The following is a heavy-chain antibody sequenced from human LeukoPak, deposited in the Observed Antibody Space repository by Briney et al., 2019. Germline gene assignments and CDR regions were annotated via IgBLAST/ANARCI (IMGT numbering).Heavy chain of an antibody. CDR2: VNHSGST. CDR1: GGSFSNYY. Sequence: SETLSLTCAVYGGSFSNYYWSWIRQPPGKGLEWIGEVNHSGSTNYNPSLKSRVTMSVDTSKNQFSLDLNSVTAADTAVYYCARGSMHGSGSPNYFDYWGQGTLVTVSS. D-gene: IGHD3-10*01. CDR3: ARGSMHGSGSPNYFDY. J-gene: IGHJ4*02. V-gene: IGHV4-34*01.